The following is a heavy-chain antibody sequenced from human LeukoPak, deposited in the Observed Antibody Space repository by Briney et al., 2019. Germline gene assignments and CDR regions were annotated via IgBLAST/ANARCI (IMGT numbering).Heavy chain of an antibody. J-gene: IGHJ5*02. CDR3: AKEAGEQLVRGGGRFDP. D-gene: IGHD6-6*01. V-gene: IGHV1-69*06. CDR1: GGTFSSYA. CDR2: IIPIFGTA. Sequence: SVKVSCKASGGTFSSYAISWVRQAPGQGLEWMGGIIPIFGTANYAQKFQGRVTITADKSTSTAYMELSSLRSEDTAVYYCAKEAGEQLVRGGGRFDPWGQGTLVTVSS.